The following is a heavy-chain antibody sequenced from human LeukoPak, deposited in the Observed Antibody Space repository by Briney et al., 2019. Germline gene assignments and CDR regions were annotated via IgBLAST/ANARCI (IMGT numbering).Heavy chain of an antibody. J-gene: IGHJ4*02. CDR2: IYYSGST. CDR1: GGSISSGGYY. CDR3: ARVGYGDYATYFDY. D-gene: IGHD4-17*01. V-gene: IGHV4-31*03. Sequence: PPQTLSLTCTVSGGSISSGGYYWSWIRQRPGKGLEWIGYIYYSGSTYYNPSLKSRVTISVDTSKNQFSLKLSSVTAADTAVYYCARVGYGDYATYFDYWGQGTLVTVSS.